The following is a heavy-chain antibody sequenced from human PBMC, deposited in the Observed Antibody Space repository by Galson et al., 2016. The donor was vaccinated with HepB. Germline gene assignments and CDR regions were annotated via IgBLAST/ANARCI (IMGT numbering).Heavy chain of an antibody. CDR2: ITWNSGLV. J-gene: IGHJ5*02. CDR3: ARGRTDPRNRIDGEWFDP. Sequence: SLRLSCAASGFTFDDCAMHWVRQAPGKSLEWVAGITWNSGLVGYADSVKGRFTISRNNARNSLHQQMNSLRRGDTAVYYCARGRTDPRNRIDGEWFDPWGQGTLVTVSS. CDR1: GFTFDDCA. D-gene: IGHD3-10*01. V-gene: IGHV3-9*01.